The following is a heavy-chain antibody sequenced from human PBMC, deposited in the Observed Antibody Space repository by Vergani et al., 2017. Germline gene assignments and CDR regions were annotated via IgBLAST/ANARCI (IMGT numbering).Heavy chain of an antibody. CDR3: ARRSGIVYDIFSGTQYFFDF. J-gene: IGHJ4*02. CDR1: GFSIDNGYY. CDR2: IYRTGRT. V-gene: IGHV4-38-2*01. Sequence: QVQLQESGPGLVKPSETLSLTCAVSGFSIDNGYYWAWIRQPPGKGREWIGSIYRTGRTHFNPSLKSRVTISVDTSNNHFSLRLTSLTAADTAVYYCARRSGIVYDIFSGTQYFFDFWGQGTLVTVSS. D-gene: IGHD3-9*01.